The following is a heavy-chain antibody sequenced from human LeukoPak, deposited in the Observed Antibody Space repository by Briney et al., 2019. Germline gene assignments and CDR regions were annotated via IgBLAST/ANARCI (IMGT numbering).Heavy chain of an antibody. D-gene: IGHD3-3*02. Sequence: SETLSLTCAVSDDSISSSSYYWGWIRQRPEEGLEWIGSIYYIGTTYYNPSLKSRVTISVDTSKNQFSLKLSSVTAADTALYFCARQSTSMSTCWGQGTLVTVSS. CDR2: IYYIGTT. V-gene: IGHV4-39*01. J-gene: IGHJ4*02. CDR3: ARQSTSMSTC. CDR1: DDSISSSSYY.